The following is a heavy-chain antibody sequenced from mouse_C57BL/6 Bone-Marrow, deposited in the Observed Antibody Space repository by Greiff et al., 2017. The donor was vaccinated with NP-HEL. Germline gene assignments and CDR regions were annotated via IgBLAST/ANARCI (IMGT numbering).Heavy chain of an antibody. V-gene: IGHV1-61*01. CDR1: GYTFTSYW. Sequence: QVQLQQPGAELVRPGSSVKLSCKASGYTFTSYWMDWVKQRPGQGLEWIGNIYPSDSETHYNQKFKDKATLTVDKSSSTAYMQLSSLTSEDSAVYYCVCPSNYDAMDYWGQGTSVTVSS. CDR3: VCPSNYDAMDY. J-gene: IGHJ4*01. D-gene: IGHD2-10*02. CDR2: IYPSDSET.